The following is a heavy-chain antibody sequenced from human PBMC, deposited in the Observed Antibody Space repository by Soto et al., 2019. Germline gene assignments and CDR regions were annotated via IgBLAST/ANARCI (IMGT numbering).Heavy chain of an antibody. Sequence: QVQLVQYGAEVKKPGASVKVSCKAPGYTFTSYGISLVRQSPGQGLEWMGWLSAYNGNTNDAQKLQGRVTMTTDTSTSTAYMELRSLRSDDTAVYYCATGWPHPHYHFDYWGQGTLVTVSS. CDR2: LSAYNGNT. J-gene: IGHJ4*02. D-gene: IGHD6-19*01. CDR1: GYTFTSYG. V-gene: IGHV1-18*01. CDR3: ATGWPHPHYHFDY.